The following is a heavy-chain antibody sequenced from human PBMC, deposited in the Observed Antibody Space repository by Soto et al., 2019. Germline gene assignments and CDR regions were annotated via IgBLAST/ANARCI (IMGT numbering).Heavy chain of an antibody. Sequence: SVKVSCKASGYTFTYRYLHWVRQAPGQALEWMGWITPFNGNTNYAQKFQDRVTITRDRSMSTAYMELSSLRSEDTAMYYCASQPGTVVVAATDYYYYYGMDVWGQGTTVTVS. CDR2: ITPFNGNT. CDR3: ASQPGTVVVAATDYYYYYGMDV. V-gene: IGHV1-45*02. CDR1: GYTFTYRY. D-gene: IGHD2-15*01. J-gene: IGHJ6*02.